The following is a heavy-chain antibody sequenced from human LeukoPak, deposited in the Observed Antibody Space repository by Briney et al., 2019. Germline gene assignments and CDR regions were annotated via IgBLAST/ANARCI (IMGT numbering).Heavy chain of an antibody. CDR3: ARGSIVGATFDYFDY. J-gene: IGHJ4*02. CDR2: INPNSGGT. V-gene: IGHV1-2*02. Sequence: ASVKVSCKASGYTFTGYYIHWVRQAPGQGLEWMGWINPNSGGTNYARKFQGRVTMTRDTSISTAYMELSRLRSDDTAVYYCARGSIVGATFDYFDYWGQGTLVTVSS. CDR1: GYTFTGYY. D-gene: IGHD1-26*01.